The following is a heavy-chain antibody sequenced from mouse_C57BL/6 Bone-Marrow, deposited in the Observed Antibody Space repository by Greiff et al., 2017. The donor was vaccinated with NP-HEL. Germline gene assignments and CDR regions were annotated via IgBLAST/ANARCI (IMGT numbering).Heavy chain of an antibody. D-gene: IGHD2-3*01. CDR2: ISDGGSYT. Sequence: VMLVESGGGLVKPGGSLKLSCAASGFTFSSYAMSWVRQTPEKRLEWVATISDGGSYTYYPDNVKGRFTISRDNAKNNLYLQMSHLKSEDTAMYYCARGEDYDGYYVAMDYWGQGTSVTVSS. CDR1: GFTFSSYA. V-gene: IGHV5-4*03. CDR3: ARGEDYDGYYVAMDY. J-gene: IGHJ4*01.